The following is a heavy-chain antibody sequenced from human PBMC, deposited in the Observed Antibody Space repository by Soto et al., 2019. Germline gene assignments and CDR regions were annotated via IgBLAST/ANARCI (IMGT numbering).Heavy chain of an antibody. CDR1: GFSFSSYA. Sequence: GGSLRLTCAASGFSFSSYAMSWVRQAPGKGLEWVSTISGSDGKTYYADSVKGRFSTSRDTSKNTLYLQMNSLRVDDTAVYYCAKWSYLDYWGQGTRVTVSS. J-gene: IGHJ4*02. V-gene: IGHV3-23*01. CDR2: ISGSDGKT. D-gene: IGHD3-3*01. CDR3: AKWSYLDY.